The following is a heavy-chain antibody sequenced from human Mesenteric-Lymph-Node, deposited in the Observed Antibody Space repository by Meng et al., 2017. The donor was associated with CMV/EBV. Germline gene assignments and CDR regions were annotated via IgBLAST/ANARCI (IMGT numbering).Heavy chain of an antibody. CDR1: GGSINNYY. D-gene: IGHD6-19*01. J-gene: IGHJ5*02. Sequence: SETLSLTCTVSGGSINNYYWSWVRQPPGKGLEWIGYIYYSGSNNYNYNPSLKSRVTISVDTSKNQFSLKLSSVTAADTAVYYCARGPLGSSGWYAWYNWFDPWGQGTLVTVSS. V-gene: IGHV4-59*12. CDR2: IYYSGSNNY. CDR3: ARGPLGSSGWYAWYNWFDP.